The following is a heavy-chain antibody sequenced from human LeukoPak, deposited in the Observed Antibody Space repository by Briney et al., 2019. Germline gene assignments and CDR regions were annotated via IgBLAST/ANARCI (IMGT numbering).Heavy chain of an antibody. CDR2: INHSGST. CDR1: GGSFSGYY. D-gene: IGHD2-2*01. V-gene: IGHV4-34*01. J-gene: IGHJ6*03. CDR3: ARGRTGVVVVPAARYYMDV. Sequence: SETLSLTCAVYGGSFSGYYWSWIRQPPGKGLEWIGEINHSGSTNYNPSLKRRVTISVDTSKNHFSLKLSSVTAADTAVYYCARGRTGVVVVPAARYYMDVWGKGTTVTVSS.